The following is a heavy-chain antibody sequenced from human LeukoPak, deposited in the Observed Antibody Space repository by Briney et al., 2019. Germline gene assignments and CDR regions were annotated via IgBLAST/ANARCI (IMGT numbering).Heavy chain of an antibody. CDR1: GASITNYY. CDR2: TYHSGNI. V-gene: IGHV4-59*01. Sequence: SETLSLTCTVSGASITNYYWSWIRQPPGKGLEWVGYTYHSGNIKYNPSLNSRVTMSIDTSKNQFSLKLSSVTPADTAVYYCAREANYYDSSGYYYRAFDIWGQGTMVTVSS. D-gene: IGHD3-22*01. J-gene: IGHJ3*02. CDR3: AREANYYDSSGYYYRAFDI.